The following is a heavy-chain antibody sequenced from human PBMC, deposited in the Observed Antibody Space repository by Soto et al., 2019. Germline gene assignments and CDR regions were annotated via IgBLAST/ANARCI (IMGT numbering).Heavy chain of an antibody. V-gene: IGHV4-31*03. J-gene: IGHJ6*02. Sequence: PSETLSLTCTVSGGSISSGGYYWSWIRQHPGKGLEWIGYIYYSGSTYYNPSLKSRVTISVDTSKNQFSLKLSSVTAADTAVYYCARGHDILTGGYYYYYGMDVWGQGTTVTVSS. CDR2: IYYSGST. D-gene: IGHD3-9*01. CDR1: GGSISSGGYY. CDR3: ARGHDILTGGYYYYYGMDV.